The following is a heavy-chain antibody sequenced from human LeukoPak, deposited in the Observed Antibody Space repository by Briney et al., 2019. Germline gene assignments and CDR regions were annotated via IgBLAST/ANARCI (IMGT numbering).Heavy chain of an antibody. D-gene: IGHD1-1*01. V-gene: IGHV3-53*01. Sequence: GGSLRLSCAASGFTLSSNYMSWVRQAPGKGLEWVSSIYSGGSTYYADSVKGRFTISRDSSKNTLYLQMSSLRAEDTAVYYCARGHNWNDRGAFDIWGQGTMVTVSS. CDR1: GFTLSSNY. CDR3: ARGHNWNDRGAFDI. J-gene: IGHJ3*02. CDR2: IYSGGST.